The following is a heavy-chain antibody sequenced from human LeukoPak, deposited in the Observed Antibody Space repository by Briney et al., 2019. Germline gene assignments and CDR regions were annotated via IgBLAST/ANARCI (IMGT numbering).Heavy chain of an antibody. Sequence: GGSLRLSCAASGFTFSSYSMNWVRQAPGKGLEWVSYISSSSSTIYYADSVKGRFTISRDNAKNSLYLQMNSLRAEDTAVYYCARAYCSSTSCYLLFDYWGQGTLVTVSS. V-gene: IGHV3-48*01. CDR2: ISSSSSTI. CDR1: GFTFSSYS. J-gene: IGHJ4*02. CDR3: ARAYCSSTSCYLLFDY. D-gene: IGHD2-2*01.